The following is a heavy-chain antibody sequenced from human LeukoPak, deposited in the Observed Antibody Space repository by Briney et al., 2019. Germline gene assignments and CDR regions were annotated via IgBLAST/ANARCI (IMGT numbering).Heavy chain of an antibody. CDR3: ARASYSSGCDY. Sequence: PGGSLRLSCAASGFTFSSYEMNWVRQAPGEGLEWVSYISSRGSTIYYADSVKGRFTISRDNAKNSLYLQMNSLRAEDTAVYYCARASYSSGCDYWGQGTLVTVSS. J-gene: IGHJ4*02. V-gene: IGHV3-48*03. CDR2: ISSRGSTI. D-gene: IGHD6-19*01. CDR1: GFTFSSYE.